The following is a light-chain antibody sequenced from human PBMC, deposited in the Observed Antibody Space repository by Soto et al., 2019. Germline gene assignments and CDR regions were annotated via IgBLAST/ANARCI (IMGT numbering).Light chain of an antibody. J-gene: IGLJ2*01. CDR1: NSNIGSNS. CDR2: SNN. CDR3: SAWDDSLVVV. V-gene: IGLV1-44*01. Sequence: QSVLTQPPSASGTPGQTVTTTCSGSNSNIGSNSVNWFQHLPGAVPKLLIFSNNQRPSGVPDRFSGSKSGTSASLAISGLQTEDESDYYCSAWDDSLVVVFGGGTKLTVL.